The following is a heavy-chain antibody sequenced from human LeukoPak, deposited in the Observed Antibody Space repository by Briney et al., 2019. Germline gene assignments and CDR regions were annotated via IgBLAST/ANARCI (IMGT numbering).Heavy chain of an antibody. Sequence: QPGRSLRLSCAASGFTFSSYGMHWVRQAPGKGLEWVAVIWYDGSNKYYADSVKGRFTISRDNSKNTLYLQMNSLRAEDTAVYYCAKDRFGSSWYFDYWGQGTLVTVSS. D-gene: IGHD6-13*01. V-gene: IGHV3-33*06. CDR2: IWYDGSNK. CDR3: AKDRFGSSWYFDY. J-gene: IGHJ4*02. CDR1: GFTFSSYG.